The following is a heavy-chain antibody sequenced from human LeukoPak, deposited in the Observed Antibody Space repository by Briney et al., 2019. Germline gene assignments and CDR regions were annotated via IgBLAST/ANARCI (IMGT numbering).Heavy chain of an antibody. CDR2: ISYDGSNK. D-gene: IGHD1-26*01. J-gene: IGHJ3*02. CDR1: GFTFGSYA. Sequence: GGSLRLSCAASGFTFGSYAIHWVRQAPGKGLEWVAVISYDGSNKYYADSVKGRFTISRDNSKNTLYLQMNSLRAEDTAVYYCAKDCCGSYYEGLAFDIWGQGTMVTVSS. CDR3: AKDCCGSYYEGLAFDI. V-gene: IGHV3-30*04.